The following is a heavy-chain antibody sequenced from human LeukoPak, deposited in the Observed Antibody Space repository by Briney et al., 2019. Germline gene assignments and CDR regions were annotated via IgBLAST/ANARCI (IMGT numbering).Heavy chain of an antibody. CDR1: GFTFSSYA. CDR3: AKGEEYSSSSSNY. J-gene: IGHJ4*02. V-gene: IGHV3-23*01. D-gene: IGHD6-6*01. Sequence: GGSLRLSCAASGFTFSSYAMSWVRRAPGKGLEWVSAISGSGGSTYYADSVKGRFTISRDNFKNTLYLQMNSLRAEDTAVYYCAKGEEYSSSSSNYWGQGTLVTVSS. CDR2: ISGSGGST.